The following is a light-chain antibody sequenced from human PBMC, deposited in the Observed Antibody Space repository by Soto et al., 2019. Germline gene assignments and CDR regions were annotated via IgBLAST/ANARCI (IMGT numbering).Light chain of an antibody. V-gene: IGKV3-11*01. CDR3: QHRSNWLGT. CDR2: DAS. J-gene: IGKJ3*01. Sequence: EIVLTQSPATLSLSPGERATLSCRASQSVGSFLAWYQQKSGQAPRLLIYDASNRAPGIPARFSGSGSGTGFTLTISRLETEDFAVYYCQHRSNWLGTFGPGTKVDIK. CDR1: QSVGSF.